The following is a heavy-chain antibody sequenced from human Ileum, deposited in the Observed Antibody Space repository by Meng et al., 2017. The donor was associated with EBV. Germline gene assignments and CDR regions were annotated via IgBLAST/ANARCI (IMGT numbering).Heavy chain of an antibody. CDR2: VVYSTST. CDR1: GGSTCSSSFY. CDR3: ARHHHSPTFDY. D-gene: IGHD1-14*01. J-gene: IGHJ4*02. Sequence: LDLEQSGPGLVRPAETLSFTCTGSGGSTCSSSFYCAWIRQPPGGGLEWIGSVVYSTSTYYTSSLKSQVSISVATSKNQSSLTLSSVTAADTAVYYCARHHHSPTFDYWCQGTLVTVSS. V-gene: IGHV4-39*01.